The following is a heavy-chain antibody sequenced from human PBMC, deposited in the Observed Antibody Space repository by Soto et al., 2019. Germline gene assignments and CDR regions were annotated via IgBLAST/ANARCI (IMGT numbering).Heavy chain of an antibody. CDR1: GYTLTELS. CDR2: FDPEDGET. Sequence: ASVKVSCKVSGYTLTELSMHWVRQAPGKGLEWMGGFDPEDGETIYAQKFQGRVTMTEDTSTDTAYMELSSLRSEDTAVYYCATGLDFWSGYSIWFDPWGQGTLVTVSS. J-gene: IGHJ5*02. D-gene: IGHD3-3*01. V-gene: IGHV1-24*01. CDR3: ATGLDFWSGYSIWFDP.